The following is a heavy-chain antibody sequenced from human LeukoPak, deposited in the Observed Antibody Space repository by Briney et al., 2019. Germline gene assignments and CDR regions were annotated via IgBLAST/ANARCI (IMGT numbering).Heavy chain of an antibody. V-gene: IGHV4-4*07. D-gene: IGHD1-14*01. J-gene: IGHJ4*02. CDR1: GGSMNNYY. Sequence: SETLSLTCTVSGGSMNNYYWNWIRQPAGKGLEWIGHIYSSGSTNYNPSLKSRVTMSIDTSKSQSFLKLSSVTAADTAVYYCARRTDYWGQGSLVTVSS. CDR3: ARRTDY. CDR2: IYSSGST.